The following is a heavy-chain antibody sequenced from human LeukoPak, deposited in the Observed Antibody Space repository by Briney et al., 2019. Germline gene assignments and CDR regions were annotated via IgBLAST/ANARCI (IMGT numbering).Heavy chain of an antibody. CDR3: ARQVGFCSDSTCYFDY. D-gene: IGHD3-22*01. V-gene: IGHV3-23*01. J-gene: IGHJ4*02. CDR1: GFPFISYV. Sequence: GGSLRLSCAASGFPFISYVMRWVRQAPGKGLQWVSAISGSGDSTDYANSVKGRSTISRDISKNIVFLQMSVLRADDTAIYYCARQVGFCSDSTCYFDYWGQGALVTVSS. CDR2: ISGSGDST.